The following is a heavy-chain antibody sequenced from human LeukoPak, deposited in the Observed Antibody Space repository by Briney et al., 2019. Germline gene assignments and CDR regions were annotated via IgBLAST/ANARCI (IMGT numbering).Heavy chain of an antibody. D-gene: IGHD4-11*01. CDR2: ISGSGGST. CDR3: AKRFWSERLNTVTNYYYYMDV. Sequence: GGSLRLSXAASGFTFSSYAMSWVRQAPGKGMEWVSAISGSGGSTYYADSVKGRFTISRDNSKNTLYLQMNSLRAEDTAVYYCAKRFWSERLNTVTNYYYYMDVWGKGTTVTVSS. CDR1: GFTFSSYA. J-gene: IGHJ6*03. V-gene: IGHV3-23*01.